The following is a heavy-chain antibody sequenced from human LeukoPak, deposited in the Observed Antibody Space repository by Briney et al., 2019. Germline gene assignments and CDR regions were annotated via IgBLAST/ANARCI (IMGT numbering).Heavy chain of an antibody. J-gene: IGHJ5*01. D-gene: IGHD3-9*01. CDR2: IKQDGSEK. CDR3: ARDSPNRYFDWFYY. Sequence: PGGSLRLSCAASGFTFSSYWMSWVRQAPGKGLEWVANIKQDGSEKYYVDSVKGRFTISRDNAKNSLYLQMNSLRAEDTAAYYCARDSPNRYFDWFYYWGQGTLVTVSS. V-gene: IGHV3-7*01. CDR1: GFTFSSYW.